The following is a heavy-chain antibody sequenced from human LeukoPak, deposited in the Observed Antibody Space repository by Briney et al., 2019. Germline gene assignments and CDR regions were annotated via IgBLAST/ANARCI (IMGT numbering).Heavy chain of an antibody. Sequence: PGGSLRLSCAASGFTFSTYWMSWVRQAPGKGLEWVANINQDGSQKRYVDSVQGRFTISRDKTKNSLFLQMNSLRAEDTAVYYCANSLHCTSHCAIDYWGQGTLVTVSS. V-gene: IGHV3-7*01. CDR1: GFTFSTYW. D-gene: IGHD2-2*01. CDR3: ANSLHCTSHCAIDY. CDR2: INQDGSQK. J-gene: IGHJ4*02.